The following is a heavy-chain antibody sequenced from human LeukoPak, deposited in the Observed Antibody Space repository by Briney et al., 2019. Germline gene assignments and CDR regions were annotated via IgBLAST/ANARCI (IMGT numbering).Heavy chain of an antibody. CDR3: AIHSYGYRH. Sequence: GESLKISCEASGYSFTTYWITWVRQMPGKGLEWMAIIYSGDSDTRYSPSCQGQVTISVDKSISTAYLQWRSLKASDTAIYYCAIHSYGYRHWGQGTLVTVSS. J-gene: IGHJ4*02. D-gene: IGHD5-18*01. CDR2: IYSGDSDT. V-gene: IGHV5-51*01. CDR1: GYSFTTYW.